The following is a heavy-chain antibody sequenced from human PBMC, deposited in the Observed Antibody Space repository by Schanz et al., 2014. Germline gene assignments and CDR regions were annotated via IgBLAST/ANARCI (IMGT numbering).Heavy chain of an antibody. Sequence: EVQLVESGGGFVQPGGSLRLSCEASGFTFSRYWMHWVRQAPGKGLVWVSRTSHDGSFTTFADSVKGRFTISRDNAKNALYLQMNSLRAEDTAVYYCVRDTDYHFDYWGQGTLVTVSS. CDR1: GFTFSRYW. V-gene: IGHV3-74*01. J-gene: IGHJ4*02. CDR2: TSHDGSFT. CDR3: VRDTDYHFDY. D-gene: IGHD4-17*01.